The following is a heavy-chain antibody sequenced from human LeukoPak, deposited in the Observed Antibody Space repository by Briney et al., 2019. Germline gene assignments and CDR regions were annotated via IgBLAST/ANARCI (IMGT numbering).Heavy chain of an antibody. CDR2: ISGDGGST. D-gene: IGHD3-10*01. V-gene: IGHV3-43*02. J-gene: IGHJ4*02. Sequence: GGSLRLSCAASGFTFDDYATHWVRQAPGKGLEWVSLISGDGGSTYYADSVKGRFTISRDNSKNSLYLQMNSLRTEDTALYYCAEAPAGIGSGLDYWGQGTLVTVSS. CDR1: GFTFDDYA. CDR3: AEAPAGIGSGLDY.